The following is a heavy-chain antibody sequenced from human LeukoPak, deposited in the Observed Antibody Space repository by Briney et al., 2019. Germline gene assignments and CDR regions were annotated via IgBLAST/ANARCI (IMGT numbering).Heavy chain of an antibody. D-gene: IGHD1-1*01. J-gene: IGHJ6*04. CDR3: ARVHNWSGGLGMVV. V-gene: IGHV4-4*02. Sequence: SETLSLTCAVSGGSFSSYNWSWWLHPPPERVQWWGGKIHNSGSTNYNPSLKRRVTISVDNSKNQFSLKLSAVTAADTAVYYCARVHNWSGGLGMVVWGKGTTVTVSS. CDR1: GGSFSSYNW. CDR2: IHNSGST.